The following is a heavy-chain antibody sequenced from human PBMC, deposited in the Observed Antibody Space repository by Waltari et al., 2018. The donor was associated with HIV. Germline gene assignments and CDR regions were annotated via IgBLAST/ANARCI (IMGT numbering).Heavy chain of an antibody. Sequence: EERLVESGGGLVHPGGSLKLSCAAPGFSFGDYAMNWVRQAPGKGLEWIAYISSSSFNIKYVDSVRGRFTISRDNTQNSLSLQMNNLIDEDTAKYFCARDTLNFFFGLDVWGHGTTVAVSS. V-gene: IGHV3-48*02. CDR3: ARDTLNFFFGLDV. CDR1: GFSFGDYA. CDR2: ISSSSFNI. J-gene: IGHJ6*02.